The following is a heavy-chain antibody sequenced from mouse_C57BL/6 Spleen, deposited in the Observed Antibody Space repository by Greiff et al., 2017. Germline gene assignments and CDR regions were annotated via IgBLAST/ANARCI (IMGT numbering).Heavy chain of an antibody. D-gene: IGHD1-1*01. CDR1: GFTFTDYY. Sequence: EVQVVESGGGLVQPGASLRLSCAASGFTFTDYYMSWVRQPPGKAPEWLALIRNKANGYTTAYTASVKGRFTISRDNSQNILYLQMNTERAEDSATYYSGKEGSKGVYAMDYWGQGTSVTVSS. CDR3: GKEGSKGVYAMDY. CDR2: IRNKANGYTT. V-gene: IGHV7-4*01. J-gene: IGHJ4*01.